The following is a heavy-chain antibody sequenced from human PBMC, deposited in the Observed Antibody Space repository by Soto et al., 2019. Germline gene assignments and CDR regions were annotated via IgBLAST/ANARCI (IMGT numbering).Heavy chain of an antibody. V-gene: IGHV4-59*08. Sequence: SETLSLTCTVSGASISSYYLSWIRQTPGKGLEWIGYIYYSGSTNYNPSLKSRVTISVDTSKNQFSLKLSSVTAADTAVYYCGGTSIAARLDYWGQGTLVTVSS. CDR3: GGTSIAARLDY. D-gene: IGHD6-6*01. CDR1: GASISSYY. J-gene: IGHJ4*02. CDR2: IYYSGST.